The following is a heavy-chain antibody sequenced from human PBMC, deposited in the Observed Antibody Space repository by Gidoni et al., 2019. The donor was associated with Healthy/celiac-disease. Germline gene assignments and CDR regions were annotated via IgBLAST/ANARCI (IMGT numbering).Heavy chain of an antibody. CDR3: ARAHPTAGAFDI. J-gene: IGHJ3*02. V-gene: IGHV3-53*04. CDR2: IYSGGST. CDR1: GFTVRSNY. Sequence: EVQLVESGGGLVQHGGSLSLSCAASGFTVRSNYMSWVRQAPGKGLEWGSVIYSGGSTYYADSVKGRFTISRHNSKNTLYLQMNSLRAEDTAVYYCARAHPTAGAFDIWGQGTMVTVSS.